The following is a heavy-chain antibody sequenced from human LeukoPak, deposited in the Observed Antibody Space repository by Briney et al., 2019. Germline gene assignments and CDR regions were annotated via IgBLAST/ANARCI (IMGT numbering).Heavy chain of an antibody. CDR3: ASTERCSTTCPLDY. V-gene: IGHV4-34*01. Sequence: SETLSLTCTVYGGSFRGYYWSWIRQPPGKGLEWIGEINHSGSTNYNPSLRSRVTISLDTSMKKFSLKLNSVTAADTAVYYCASTERCSTTCPLDYWGQGTLVTVSS. D-gene: IGHD2-2*01. CDR1: GGSFRGYY. CDR2: INHSGST. J-gene: IGHJ4*02.